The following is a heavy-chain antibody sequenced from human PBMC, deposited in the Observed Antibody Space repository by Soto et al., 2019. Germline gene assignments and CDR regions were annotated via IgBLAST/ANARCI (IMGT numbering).Heavy chain of an antibody. Sequence: PSETLSLTCAVYGGSFSGYYWSWIRQPPGKGLEWIGEINHSGSTNYNPSLKSRVTISVDTSKNQFSLKLSSVTAADTAVYYCARGDFWSGYRDYWGQGTLVTVSS. J-gene: IGHJ4*02. CDR1: GGSFSGYY. CDR2: INHSGST. V-gene: IGHV4-34*01. CDR3: ARGDFWSGYRDY. D-gene: IGHD3-3*01.